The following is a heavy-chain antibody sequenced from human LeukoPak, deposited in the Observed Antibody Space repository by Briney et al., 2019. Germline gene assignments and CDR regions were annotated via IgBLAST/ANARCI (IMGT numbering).Heavy chain of an antibody. J-gene: IGHJ4*02. CDR2: ISSSSSTI. D-gene: IGHD2-15*01. Sequence: GGSLRLSCAASGLTVSSYSMNWVRQAPGKGLEWVSYISSSSSTIYYADSVKGRFTISRDNAKNSLYLQMNSLRDEDTAVYYCARARAPGRSGFDYWGQGTLVTVSS. CDR1: GLTVSSYS. V-gene: IGHV3-48*02. CDR3: ARARAPGRSGFDY.